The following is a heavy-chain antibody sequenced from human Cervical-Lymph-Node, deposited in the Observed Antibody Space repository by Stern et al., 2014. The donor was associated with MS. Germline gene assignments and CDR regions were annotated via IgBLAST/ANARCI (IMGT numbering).Heavy chain of an antibody. Sequence: VQLLESGGGAVQPGGSVRLSCAASGFIFGGYAMSWVRQAPGKGLEWVALLSYDGVKKYYADSVKGRFTISRDTAKSTLYLQMTGLRPEDTAIYYCARDLNSGELSFMLYYFDSWGQGTLVTVSS. D-gene: IGHD3-16*02. CDR1: GFIFGGYA. V-gene: IGHV3-30-3*01. CDR2: LSYDGVKK. J-gene: IGHJ4*02. CDR3: ARDLNSGELSFMLYYFDS.